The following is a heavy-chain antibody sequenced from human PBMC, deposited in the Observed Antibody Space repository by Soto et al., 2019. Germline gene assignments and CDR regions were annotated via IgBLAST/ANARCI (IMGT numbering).Heavy chain of an antibody. V-gene: IGHV3-15*07. Sequence: PGGSLRLSCAASGFTFSNAWMNWVRQAPGKGLEWVGRIKSKTDGGTTDYAAPVKGRFTISRDNAKNSLYLQMNSLRVEDTAFYYFVKGLNIDYNSGWFYFDYWGQGTVVTVSS. CDR3: VKGLNIDYNSGWFYFDY. D-gene: IGHD6-19*01. CDR2: IKSKTDGGTT. J-gene: IGHJ4*02. CDR1: GFTFSNAW.